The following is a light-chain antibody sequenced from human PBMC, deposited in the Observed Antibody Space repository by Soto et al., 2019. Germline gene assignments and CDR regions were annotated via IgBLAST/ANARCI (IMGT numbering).Light chain of an antibody. V-gene: IGKV1-12*01. CDR1: QGITSW. CDR2: AAS. Sequence: QMTQSPSSLSAAVGDRVPITFRASQGITSWLAWYQQKPGKAPKLLIYAASTLQTGVPSRFSGSGSGTDFTLTISSLQHEDFATYYCQQANSFPRTFGQGTKVDIK. J-gene: IGKJ1*01. CDR3: QQANSFPRT.